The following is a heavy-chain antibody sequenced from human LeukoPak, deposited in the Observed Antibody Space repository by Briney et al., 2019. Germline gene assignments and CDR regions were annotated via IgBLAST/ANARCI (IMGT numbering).Heavy chain of an antibody. CDR1: GGSINSSSYY. V-gene: IGHV4-39*01. Sequence: SETLSLTCTVSGGSINSSSYYWGWIRQPPGEALEWIGSIYHSGYTYYNPSLKSRVTISVDTSKSQFSLKLSSVTAAGTAVYYCARSSMFRGVTVDYWGQGTLVTVSP. CDR3: ARSSMFRGVTVDY. J-gene: IGHJ4*02. D-gene: IGHD3-10*01. CDR2: IYHSGYT.